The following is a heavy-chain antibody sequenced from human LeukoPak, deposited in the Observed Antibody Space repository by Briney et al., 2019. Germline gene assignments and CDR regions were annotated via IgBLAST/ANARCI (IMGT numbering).Heavy chain of an antibody. Sequence: GASVKVSCKASGGTFSSYAISWVRQAPGQGLEWMGGIIPIFGTANYAQKFQGRVTITADESTSTAYMELSSLRSDDTAVYYCARRNLISDAFDIWGQGTMVTVSS. J-gene: IGHJ3*02. D-gene: IGHD3-3*02. CDR3: ARRNLISDAFDI. CDR1: GGTFSSYA. CDR2: IIPIFGTA. V-gene: IGHV1-69*13.